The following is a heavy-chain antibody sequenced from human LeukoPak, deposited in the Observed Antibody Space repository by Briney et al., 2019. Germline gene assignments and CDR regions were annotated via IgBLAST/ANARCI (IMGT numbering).Heavy chain of an antibody. J-gene: IGHJ3*02. Sequence: GGSLRLSCAASEFSVGSNYMTRVRQAPGKGLEWVGVISVSGYSTYYADSVKGRFTISRDNSKNTLHLQMHSLRAEETAVYYCAKNLDSNSYHTDDAFDIWGHGTVVTVSS. D-gene: IGHD3-22*01. CDR3: AKNLDSNSYHTDDAFDI. CDR1: EFSVGSNY. V-gene: IGHV3-23*01. CDR2: ISVSGYST.